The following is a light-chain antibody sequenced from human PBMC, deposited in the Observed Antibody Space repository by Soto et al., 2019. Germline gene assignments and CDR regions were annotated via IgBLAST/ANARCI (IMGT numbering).Light chain of an antibody. CDR2: LGS. Sequence: DIVMTQSPLSLPVTPGEPASISCRSSQSLLHSNGYNYLDWYLQKPGQSPELLIYLGSNRAAGVVDRFGGSGSGRGFPLIISRVEAEDVRFYSRLAVLQTPFTVGPGPKVDI. V-gene: IGKV2-28*01. J-gene: IGKJ3*01. CDR3: LAVLQTPFT. CDR1: QSLLHSNGYNY.